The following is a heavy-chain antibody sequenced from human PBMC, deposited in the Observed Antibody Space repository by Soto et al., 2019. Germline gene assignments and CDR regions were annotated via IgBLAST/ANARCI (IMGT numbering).Heavy chain of an antibody. CDR1: GGTFSSYA. Sequence: QVQLVQSGAEVKKPGSSVKVSCKASGGTFSSYAISWVRQAPGQGLEWMGGIIHMFGTANYAQKFQGRVTITADESTSTAYMELSSLRSEDTAVYYCARFEKGARLYYYYGMDVWGQGTTVTVSS. CDR3: ARFEKGARLYYYYGMDV. D-gene: IGHD3-16*01. CDR2: IIHMFGTA. V-gene: IGHV1-69*01. J-gene: IGHJ6*02.